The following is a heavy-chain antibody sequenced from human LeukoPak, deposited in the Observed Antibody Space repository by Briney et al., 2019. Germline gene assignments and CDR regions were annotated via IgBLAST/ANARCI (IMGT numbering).Heavy chain of an antibody. D-gene: IGHD1-26*01. CDR2: INSDGSST. CDR3: ARDIGGGGATTP. Sequence: SGGSLRLSCAASGLTFSSYWMHWVRQAPGKGLVWVSRINSDGSSTRYADSVKGRFTISRDNGKNTLYLQINSLRAEDTALYYCARDIGGGGATTPWGQGTMVTVFS. J-gene: IGHJ3*01. V-gene: IGHV3-74*01. CDR1: GLTFSSYW.